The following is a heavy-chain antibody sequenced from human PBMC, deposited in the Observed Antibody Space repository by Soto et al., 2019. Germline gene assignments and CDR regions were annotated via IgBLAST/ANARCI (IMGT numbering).Heavy chain of an antibody. Sequence: SVSNAWMNWVRQAPGKGLEWVGRIKSKTDGGTTDYAAPVKGRFTISRDDSKNTLYLQMNSLKTEDTDVYYCSTGGYGSSSVPGLWGQGTLVTVSS. D-gene: IGHD6-6*01. CDR3: STGGYGSSSVPGL. J-gene: IGHJ4*02. CDR1: SVSNAW. CDR2: IKSKTDGGTT. V-gene: IGHV3-15*07.